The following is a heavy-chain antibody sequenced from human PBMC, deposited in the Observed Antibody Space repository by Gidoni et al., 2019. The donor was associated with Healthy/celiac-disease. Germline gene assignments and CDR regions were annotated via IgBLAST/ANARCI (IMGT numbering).Heavy chain of an antibody. J-gene: IGHJ4*02. CDR2: IYSGGST. D-gene: IGHD3-9*01. CDR1: GFTVRSNY. Sequence: EVQLVESGAGLVQPGGSLGLSCAASGFTVRSNYMSWVRQAPGKGLEWVSVIYSGGSTYYADSVKGRFTIARDNSKNTLYLQMNSLRAEDTAVYDCARGAPQRYFDWPTPFDYWGQGTLVTVSS. CDR3: ARGAPQRYFDWPTPFDY. V-gene: IGHV3-66*01.